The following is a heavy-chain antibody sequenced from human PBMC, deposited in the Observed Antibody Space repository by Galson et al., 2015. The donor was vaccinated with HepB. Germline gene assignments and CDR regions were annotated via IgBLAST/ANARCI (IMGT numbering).Heavy chain of an antibody. Sequence: SVKVSCKASGGTFSSYTISWVRQAPGQGLEWMGRIIPILGIANYAQKFQGRVTITADKSTSTAYMELSSLRSEDTAVYYCAREGSHGWFDPWGQGTLVTVSS. CDR2: IIPILGIA. J-gene: IGHJ5*02. V-gene: IGHV1-69*04. CDR1: GGTFSSYT. CDR3: AREGSHGWFDP.